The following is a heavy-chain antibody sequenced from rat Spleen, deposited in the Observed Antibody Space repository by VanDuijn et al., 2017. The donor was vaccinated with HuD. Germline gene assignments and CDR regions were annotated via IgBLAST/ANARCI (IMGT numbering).Heavy chain of an antibody. CDR1: GFSLTDYS. Sequence: QVQLKESGPGLVQPSQTLSLTCTVSGFSLTDYSVHWVRQPPGKGLEWMGRMKYDGDTYYNAALKSRLSISRETSKSQVFLKMNSLQTEDTAIYFCIRESLPGYNSHWFVYWGQGTLVTVSS. J-gene: IGHJ3*01. CDR2: MKYDGDT. V-gene: IGHV2S30*01. CDR3: IRESLPGYNSHWFVY. D-gene: IGHD1-4*01.